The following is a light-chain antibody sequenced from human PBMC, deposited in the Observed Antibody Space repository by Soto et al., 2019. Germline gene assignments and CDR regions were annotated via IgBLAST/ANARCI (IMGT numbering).Light chain of an antibody. J-gene: IGKJ1*01. Sequence: DIQMTQSPSSLSASVGDRVTITCRASQAIRNDLAWYQQKPGRAHKRLIYGSSSLQSGVPSRFSGRGSGTEFTLTISSLQPEDFATYYCLQHNVFPRTFGQGTKVESK. CDR2: GSS. V-gene: IGKV1-17*01. CDR3: LQHNVFPRT. CDR1: QAIRND.